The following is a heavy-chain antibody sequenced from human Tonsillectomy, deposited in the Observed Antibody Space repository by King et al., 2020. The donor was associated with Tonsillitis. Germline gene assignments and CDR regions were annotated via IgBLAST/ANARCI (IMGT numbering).Heavy chain of an antibody. J-gene: IGHJ5*02. D-gene: IGHD4-11*01. CDR3: ARGASNFGWFDP. Sequence: VQLVESGAEVKKPGSSVKVSCKASGGTFSSYAISWVRQAPGQGLEWMGGIIPIFGTANYAQKFQGRVTITADESTTTAYKDLSSLRSEDTAVYYCARGASNFGWFDPWGQGTLVTVSS. CDR2: IIPIFGTA. CDR1: GGTFSSYA. V-gene: IGHV1-69*01.